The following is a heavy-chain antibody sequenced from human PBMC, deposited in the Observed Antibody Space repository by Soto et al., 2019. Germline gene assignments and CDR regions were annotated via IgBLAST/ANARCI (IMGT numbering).Heavy chain of an antibody. CDR1: GGTFSSYA. V-gene: IGHV1-69*01. CDR2: IIPIFGTA. CDR3: ASAGRRAGGNYRLGY. D-gene: IGHD2-21*02. Sequence: QVQLVQSGAEVKKPGSSVKVSCKASGGTFSSYALSWVRQAPGQGLEWIGGIIPIFGTANYAQNVQGRVPITADESTSTAYMELSSLRSEDTAVYYCASAGRRAGGNYRLGYWGQGTLVTVSS. J-gene: IGHJ4*02.